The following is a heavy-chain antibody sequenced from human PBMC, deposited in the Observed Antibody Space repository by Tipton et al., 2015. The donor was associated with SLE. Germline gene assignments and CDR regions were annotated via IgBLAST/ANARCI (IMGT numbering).Heavy chain of an antibody. Sequence: SLRLSCVASEFTFRSFWMIWVRQAPGKGLEWVANINQDGSEKYYVDSVKGRFTISRDNAKNSLFLHMNSLRADDTAVYYCAGDSGEFGDLEDSFHIWGQGTTVTVSS. D-gene: IGHD3-10*01. CDR2: INQDGSEK. CDR1: EFTFRSFW. V-gene: IGHV3-7*03. CDR3: AGDSGEFGDLEDSFHI. J-gene: IGHJ3*02.